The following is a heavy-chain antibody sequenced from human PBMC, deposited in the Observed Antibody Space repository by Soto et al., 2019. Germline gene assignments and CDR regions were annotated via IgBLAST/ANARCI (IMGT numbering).Heavy chain of an antibody. V-gene: IGHV3-23*01. J-gene: IGHJ6*02. CDR2: ISKSGDGI. CDR3: AKVGETITVFGVETRYNYHGMDV. Sequence: PGGSLRLSCAVSGFTFSNHAMSWVRQAPGKGLEKVSVISKSGDGIYNADSVKGRFTISRDNSKDTLYLQINSLRAEDTAVYYCAKVGETITVFGVETRYNYHGMDVWGQGTTVTVSS. D-gene: IGHD3-3*01. CDR1: GFTFSNHA.